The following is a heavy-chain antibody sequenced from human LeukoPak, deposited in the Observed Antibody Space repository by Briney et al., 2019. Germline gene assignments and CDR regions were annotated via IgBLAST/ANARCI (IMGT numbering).Heavy chain of an antibody. D-gene: IGHD3-9*01. Sequence: SETLSLTCAVYGGSFSGYYWSWIRQPPGKGLEWIGEINHSGSTNYNPSLKSRVTISVDTSKNQFSLKLSSVTAADTAVYYCGRGGQYYDILTGYYSPYYFDYWGQGTLVTVSS. V-gene: IGHV4-34*01. CDR2: INHSGST. CDR1: GGSFSGYY. J-gene: IGHJ4*02. CDR3: GRGGQYYDILTGYYSPYYFDY.